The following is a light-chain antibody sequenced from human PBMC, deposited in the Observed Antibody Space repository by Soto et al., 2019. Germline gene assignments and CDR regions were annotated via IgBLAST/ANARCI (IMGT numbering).Light chain of an antibody. CDR1: QSISSW. CDR3: QKYDIYGLT. Sequence: DIQMTQSPSTLSASVGDRVTITCRASQSISSWLAWYQQKPGKAPKILIYDASSLKSGVPSRFSGSGSGTEFTLTISSLQPDDSATYYCQKYDIYGLTFGGGTKVEIK. V-gene: IGKV1-5*01. CDR2: DAS. J-gene: IGKJ4*01.